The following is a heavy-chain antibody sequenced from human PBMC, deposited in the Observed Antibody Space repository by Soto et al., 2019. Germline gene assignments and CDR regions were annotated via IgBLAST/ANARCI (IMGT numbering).Heavy chain of an antibody. CDR1: GGAFSGYY. V-gene: IGHV4-34*02. CDR2: INHSGST. D-gene: IGHD3-3*01. J-gene: IGHJ4*02. CDR3: ARVYYDFWSGHYYFDY. Sequence: QVQLQQWGAGLLKPSETLSPTCAVYGGAFSGYYWSWIRQPPGKGLEWIGEINHSGSTNYNPSLKSRVTISVDTSKNQFSLKLSSVTAADTAVYYCARVYYDFWSGHYYFDYWGQGTLVTVSS.